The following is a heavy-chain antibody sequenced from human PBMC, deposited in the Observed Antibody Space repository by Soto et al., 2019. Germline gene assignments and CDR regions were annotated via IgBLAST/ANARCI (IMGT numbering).Heavy chain of an antibody. CDR2: IRDRAYSYAT. J-gene: IGHJ4*02. V-gene: IGHV3-73*01. CDR1: GFVFKDSS. CDR3: TRLISAAHDY. D-gene: IGHD3-10*01. Sequence: EVLLVESGGGMVQPGGPLKLSCEASGFVFKDSSIHWVRQASGKGLEWVGRIRDRAYSYATAYAESVKGRFTISRDDSNNTAYLQMSGLKTEDTAIYYCTRLISAAHDYWGQGTLVTVSS.